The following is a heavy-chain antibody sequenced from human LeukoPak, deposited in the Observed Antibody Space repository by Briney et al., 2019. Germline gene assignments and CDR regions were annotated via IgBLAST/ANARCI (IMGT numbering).Heavy chain of an antibody. Sequence: PGGSLRLSCAASGXTFSSYWMHWVRQAPGXXXXXVSRINSDGSSTSYADSVKGRFTISRDNAKNTLYLQMNSLRAEDTAVYYCARSPYYYGMDVWGQGTTVTVSS. CDR2: INSDGSST. CDR3: ARSPYYYGMDV. J-gene: IGHJ6*02. CDR1: GXTFSSYW. V-gene: IGHV3-74*01.